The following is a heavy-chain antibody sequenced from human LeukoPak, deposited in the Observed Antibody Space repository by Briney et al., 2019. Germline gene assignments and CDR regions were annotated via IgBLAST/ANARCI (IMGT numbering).Heavy chain of an antibody. Sequence: ASVKVSCKASGYTFTSYYIHLVRQAPGQGLEWRGWINPNSGGTNYVQNFHGRVTMTRDTSIRTGYMELNRLKSDDTAVYYCARDRIYGDDGVCDYWGQGTLVTVSS. CDR3: ARDRIYGDDGVCDY. J-gene: IGHJ4*02. V-gene: IGHV1-2*02. D-gene: IGHD4/OR15-4a*01. CDR2: INPNSGGT. CDR1: GYTFTSYY.